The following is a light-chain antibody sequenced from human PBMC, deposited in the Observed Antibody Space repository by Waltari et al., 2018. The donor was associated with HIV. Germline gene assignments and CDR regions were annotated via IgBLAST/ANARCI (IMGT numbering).Light chain of an antibody. CDR1: SSNIGSNT. CDR3: AAWDDSLNGVV. J-gene: IGLJ2*01. CDR2: GIN. Sequence: QSVLTQPPSASGTPGQRVTISCSGSSSNIGSNTVNWYQQLPGTAPKLLIYGINQRPAGVPDRVSGSKSGTSASLAISGLQSEDEADYYCAAWDDSLNGVVFGGGTKLTVL. V-gene: IGLV1-44*01.